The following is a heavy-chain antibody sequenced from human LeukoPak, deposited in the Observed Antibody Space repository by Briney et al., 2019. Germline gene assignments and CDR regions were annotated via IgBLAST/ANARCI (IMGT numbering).Heavy chain of an antibody. J-gene: IGHJ5*02. D-gene: IGHD4-17*01. CDR3: ARVFVDYGDYDWFDP. Sequence: ASVKVSCKASGYTFTSYDINWVRQATGQGLEWMGWMNPNSGSTGYAQKFQGRVTMTRNTSISTAYMELSSLRSEDTAVYYCARVFVDYGDYDWFDPWGQGTLVTVSS. V-gene: IGHV1-8*01. CDR2: MNPNSGST. CDR1: GYTFTSYD.